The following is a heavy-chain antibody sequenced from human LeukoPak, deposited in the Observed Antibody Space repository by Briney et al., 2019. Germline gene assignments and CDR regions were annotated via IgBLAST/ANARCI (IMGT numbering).Heavy chain of an antibody. D-gene: IGHD6-6*01. CDR3: AKDGMGQQLEPVPYYFDY. CDR2: ISWGGGST. Sequence: GGSLRLSCAASGFTFDDYAMHWVRQAPGKGLEWVSLISWGGGSTYYADPVKGRFTISRDNSKNSLYLQMNSLRAEDTALYYCAKDGMGQQLEPVPYYFDYWGQGTLVTVSS. J-gene: IGHJ4*02. V-gene: IGHV3-43D*03. CDR1: GFTFDDYA.